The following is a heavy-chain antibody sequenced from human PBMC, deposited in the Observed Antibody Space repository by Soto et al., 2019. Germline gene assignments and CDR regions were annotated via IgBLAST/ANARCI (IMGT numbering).Heavy chain of an antibody. J-gene: IGHJ6*02. CDR3: ARDSQGGWPNYYYGMDV. Sequence: QVQLVESGGGVVQPGRSLRLSCAASGFTFSSYGMYWVRQAPGKGLEWVAVMWYDGSNKYYADSVKGRFTISRDNSKNTLQLQMNSLRAEDTAVYYCARDSQGGWPNYYYGMDVWGQGTTVTVSS. V-gene: IGHV3-33*01. CDR1: GFTFSSYG. CDR2: MWYDGSNK. D-gene: IGHD6-19*01.